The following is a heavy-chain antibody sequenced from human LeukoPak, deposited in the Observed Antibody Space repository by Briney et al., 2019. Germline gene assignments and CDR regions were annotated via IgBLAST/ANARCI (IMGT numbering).Heavy chain of an antibody. CDR2: IYYSGST. J-gene: IGHJ4*02. Sequence: SETLSLTCTVSGGSISSYYWSWIRQPPGKGLEWIGYIYYSGSTNYNPSLKSRVTISVDKSKNQFSLKLSSVTAADTAVYYCARYGGISGWYYDYWGQGTLVTVSS. D-gene: IGHD6-19*01. CDR1: GGSISSYY. CDR3: ARYGGISGWYYDY. V-gene: IGHV4-59*12.